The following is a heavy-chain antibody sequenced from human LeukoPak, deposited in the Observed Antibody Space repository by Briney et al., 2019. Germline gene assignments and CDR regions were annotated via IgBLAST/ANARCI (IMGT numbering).Heavy chain of an antibody. D-gene: IGHD1-1*01. J-gene: IGHJ5*02. CDR2: INSDGSGT. CDR3: ARDMNGLT. V-gene: IGHV3-74*01. CDR1: GFIFGNYR. Sequence: PGGSLRLSCATSGFIFGNYRMHWVRQALGKGLVWVSRINSDGSGTDYAESVKGRFTISRDNAKNTLYLHMSSLRVEDTAVYYCARDMNGLTWGQGTLVTVSS.